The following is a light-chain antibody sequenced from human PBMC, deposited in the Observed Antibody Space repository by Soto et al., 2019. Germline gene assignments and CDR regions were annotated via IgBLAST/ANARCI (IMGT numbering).Light chain of an antibody. J-gene: IGKJ1*01. V-gene: IGKV3-20*01. CDR1: QSVTSSY. Sequence: EIVLTQSPGTLSLSPGERATLSCRASQSVTSSYLAWWQQKPGQAPRLLIYGASSRATGIPDRFSGSGSGTDFTLTISRLEPEDFSVYFCQQYGSSHTTFGQGTKVEIK. CDR3: QQYGSSHTT. CDR2: GAS.